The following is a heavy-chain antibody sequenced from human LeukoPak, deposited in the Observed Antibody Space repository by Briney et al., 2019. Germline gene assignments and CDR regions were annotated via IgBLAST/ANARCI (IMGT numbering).Heavy chain of an antibody. V-gene: IGHV3-11*01. J-gene: IGHJ4*02. D-gene: IGHD4-11*01. CDR2: ISSSGSTI. CDR3: ASGADDYSNAKTDY. Sequence: GGSLRLSCAASGFTFSDYYMSWIRQAPGKGLEWVSYISSSGSTIYYADSVKGRFTISRDNAKNSLYLQMNSLRAEDTAVYYCASGADDYSNAKTDYWGQGTLVTVSS. CDR1: GFTFSDYY.